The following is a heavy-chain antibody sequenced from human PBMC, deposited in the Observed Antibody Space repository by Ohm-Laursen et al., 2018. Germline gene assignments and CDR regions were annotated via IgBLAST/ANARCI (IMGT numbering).Heavy chain of an antibody. CDR3: AHIGDGGNLPFDY. CDR2: IYWNDNK. D-gene: IGHD4-23*01. CDR1: GFSLSTGGLG. J-gene: IGHJ4*02. Sequence: TQTLTLTCTFSGFSLSTGGLGVGWIRQPPGKAPEWLAVIYWNDNKRYSPSLKSRLTITKDTSKNQVVLRMINLDPVDTATYYCAHIGDGGNLPFDYWGQGTLVTVSS. V-gene: IGHV2-5*01.